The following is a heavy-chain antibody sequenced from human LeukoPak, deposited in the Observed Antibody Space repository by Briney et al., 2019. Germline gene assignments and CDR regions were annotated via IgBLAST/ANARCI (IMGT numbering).Heavy chain of an antibody. J-gene: IGHJ4*02. V-gene: IGHV4-4*07. CDR3: ARESQSTSPGRESAF. CDR1: GGSISNYF. Sequence: PSGTLSLTCTVSGGSISNYFWSWIRQPAGKGLEWIGRIYTSGNTNYNPSLKSRVTMSVDTSKNQFSLNLTSVTAADTAVYYCARESQSTSPGRESAFWGQGTLVTVSS. D-gene: IGHD2-2*01. CDR2: IYTSGNT.